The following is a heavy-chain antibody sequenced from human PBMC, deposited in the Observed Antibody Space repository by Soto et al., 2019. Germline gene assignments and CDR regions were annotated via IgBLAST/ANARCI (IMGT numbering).Heavy chain of an antibody. CDR2: IIPILGIA. D-gene: IGHD2-15*01. J-gene: IGHJ4*02. V-gene: IGHV1-69*08. CDR3: ARDVGCSGGSYYDY. CDR1: GGTFSSYT. Sequence: QVQLVQSGAEVKKPGSSVKVSCKASGGTFSSYTISWVRQVPGQGLEWMGRIIPILGIANYAQKFQGRVTITADKSTSTAYMELSSLRSEDTAVYYCARDVGCSGGSYYDYWSQGTLVTVSS.